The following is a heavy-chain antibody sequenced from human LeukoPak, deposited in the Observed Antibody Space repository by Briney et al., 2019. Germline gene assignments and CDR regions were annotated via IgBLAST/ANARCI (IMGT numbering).Heavy chain of an antibody. Sequence: GGSLRLSYAASGFTFSSYAMSWVRQAPGKGLEWVSAISGSGGSTYYADSVKGRFTISRDNSKNTLYLQMNSLRAEDTAVYYCAKERAYGSGSYYDYWGQGTLVTVSS. V-gene: IGHV3-23*01. J-gene: IGHJ4*02. CDR1: GFTFSSYA. D-gene: IGHD3-10*01. CDR2: ISGSGGST. CDR3: AKERAYGSGSYYDY.